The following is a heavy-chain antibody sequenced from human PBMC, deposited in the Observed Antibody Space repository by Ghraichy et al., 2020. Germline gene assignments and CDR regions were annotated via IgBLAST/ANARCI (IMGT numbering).Heavy chain of an antibody. D-gene: IGHD2-15*01. CDR3: AREVVYSIGDSWQTDFDY. J-gene: IGHJ4*02. V-gene: IGHV3-7*03. CDR2: VKEDGSDK. CDR1: GFTFSTFY. Sequence: GGSLRLSCAASGFTFSTFYMSWVRQAPGKGLEWVANVKEDGSDKFYVASVKGRFTVSRDNAKNSLYLQMNSLRAEDTAIYYCAREVVYSIGDSWQTDFDYWGQGTLVTVSS.